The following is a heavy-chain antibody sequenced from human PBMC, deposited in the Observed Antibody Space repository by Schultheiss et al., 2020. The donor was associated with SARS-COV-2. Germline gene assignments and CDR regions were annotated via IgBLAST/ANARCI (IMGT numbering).Heavy chain of an antibody. CDR1: GFTFSSYA. CDR3: ARDDPYSSGWSRYYYYYYGMDV. CDR2: TSGSGGTT. V-gene: IGHV3-23*01. Sequence: GGSLKLSCAASGFTFSSYAMSWVRQAPGKGLEWVSGTSGSGGTTYYADSVKGRFTISRDNAKNSLYLQMNSLRAEDTAVYYCARDDPYSSGWSRYYYYYYGMDVWGQGTTVTVSS. D-gene: IGHD6-19*01. J-gene: IGHJ6*02.